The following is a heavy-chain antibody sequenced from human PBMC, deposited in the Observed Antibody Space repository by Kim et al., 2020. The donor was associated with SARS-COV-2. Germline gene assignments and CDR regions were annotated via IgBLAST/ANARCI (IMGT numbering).Heavy chain of an antibody. CDR1: GFTFSSYS. CDR3: ASLSLPREPINYGMDV. Sequence: GGSLRLSCAASGFTFSSYSMNWVRQAPGKGLEWVSSISSSSSYIYYADSVKGRFTISRDNAKNSLYLQMNSLRAEDTAVYYCASLSLPREPINYGMDVWGQGTTVTVSS. V-gene: IGHV3-21*01. J-gene: IGHJ6*02. CDR2: ISSSSSYI. D-gene: IGHD3-16*02.